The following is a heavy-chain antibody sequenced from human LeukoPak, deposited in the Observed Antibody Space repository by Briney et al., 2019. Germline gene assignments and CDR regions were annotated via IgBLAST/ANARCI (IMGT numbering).Heavy chain of an antibody. J-gene: IGHJ1*01. Sequence: GGSLTLSCVASGFTFRTYWMSWVRQSPGKGLEWVANIHPDGTAQFYVDSVKGRFIISRDNAKNSLFLQMNSLRDEDMAVYYCAAGGSIGGFFPNWGQGTLVTVSS. CDR1: GFTFRTYW. D-gene: IGHD3-3*01. CDR3: AAGGSIGGFFPN. V-gene: IGHV3-7*01. CDR2: IHPDGTAQ.